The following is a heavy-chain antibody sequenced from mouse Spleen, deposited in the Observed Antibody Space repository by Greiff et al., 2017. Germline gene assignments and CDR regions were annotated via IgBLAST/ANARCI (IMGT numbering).Heavy chain of an antibody. J-gene: IGHJ1*03. CDR2: ISSGSSTI. Sequence: DVKLVESGGGLVKPGGSLKLSCAASGFTFSDYGMHWVRQAPEKGLEWFAYISSGSSTIYYADTVKGRFTISRDNAKNTLFLQMTSLRSEDTAMYYGERRGGTSWYFDVWGTGTTVTVSS. CDR1: GFTFSDYG. D-gene: IGHD3-3*01. V-gene: IGHV5-17*01. CDR3: ERRGGTSWYFDV.